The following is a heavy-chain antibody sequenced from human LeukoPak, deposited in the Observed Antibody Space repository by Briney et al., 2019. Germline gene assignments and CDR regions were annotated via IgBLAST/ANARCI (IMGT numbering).Heavy chain of an antibody. CDR3: ATTRPAPTYSGSYFCAFDI. D-gene: IGHD1-26*01. Sequence: ASVKVSCKASGYTFTGYYMHWVRQAPGQGLEWMGWINPNSGGTNYAQKFQGRVTMTRDTSISTAYMELSSLRSEDTAVYYCATTRPAPTYSGSYFCAFDIWGQGTMVTVSS. V-gene: IGHV1-2*02. J-gene: IGHJ3*02. CDR1: GYTFTGYY. CDR2: INPNSGGT.